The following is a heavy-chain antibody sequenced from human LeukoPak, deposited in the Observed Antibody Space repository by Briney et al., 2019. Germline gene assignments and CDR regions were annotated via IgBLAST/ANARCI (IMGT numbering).Heavy chain of an antibody. V-gene: IGHV3-7*01. Sequence: GGSLRLSCVASGFTSGFNFSEFWMSWVRQAPGKGLEWVANIKEDGSEKYYVDSVKGRFTISRDSAKNSLYLQLNSLRAEDTAVYYCARETRAYFSNLDYWGRGTLVTVSS. CDR2: IKEDGSEK. CDR1: GFNFSEFW. J-gene: IGHJ4*02. CDR3: ARETRAYFSNLDY. D-gene: IGHD3-16*01.